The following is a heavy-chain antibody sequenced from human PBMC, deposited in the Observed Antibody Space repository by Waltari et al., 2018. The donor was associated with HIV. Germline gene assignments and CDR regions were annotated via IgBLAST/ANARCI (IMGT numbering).Heavy chain of an antibody. CDR3: ARDKNGGDSYYYYGLDV. CDR1: GFALSHYG. D-gene: IGHD2-21*02. CDR2: IWFDGSNK. V-gene: IGHV3-33*01. J-gene: IGHJ6*02. Sequence: QVKLVESGVGVVQPGRSLRALGVAAGFALSHYGLNWARQSPGKGLDWVAVIWFDGSNKYYADSVKGRFTISRDNSKDTLYLQINSLRAEDTAIYYCARDKNGGDSYYYYGLDVWGQGTTVTVSS.